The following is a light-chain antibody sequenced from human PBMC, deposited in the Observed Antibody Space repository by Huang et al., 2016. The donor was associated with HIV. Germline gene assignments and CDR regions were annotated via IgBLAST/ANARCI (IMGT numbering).Light chain of an antibody. CDR1: QNVNNN. CDR3: QHYNNWPPRYT. V-gene: IGKV3-15*01. CDR2: DAS. J-gene: IGKJ2*01. Sequence: EVVMTQSPATLSVSPGERAALSCRASQNVNNNLAWYQRKPGQAPRLLIYDASTRATNIPARFRGSGSGTEFTLAISSLQSEDFAVYYCQHYNNWPPRYTFGQGTKLEI.